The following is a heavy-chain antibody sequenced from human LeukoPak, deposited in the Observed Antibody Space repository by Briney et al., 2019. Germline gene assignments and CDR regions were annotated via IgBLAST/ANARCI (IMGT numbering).Heavy chain of an antibody. CDR1: GGSISNYF. V-gene: IGHV4-59*08. D-gene: IGHD7-27*01. Sequence: SETLSLTCSVSGGSISNYFWTWIRQPPGKGLEWIGYVYSSGSTYYNPSLKSRVTISVDTSKNRFSLKLSTVTAADTAVYYCARRPTGDPKFDYWGQGTLVTVSS. CDR2: VYSSGST. CDR3: ARRPTGDPKFDY. J-gene: IGHJ4*02.